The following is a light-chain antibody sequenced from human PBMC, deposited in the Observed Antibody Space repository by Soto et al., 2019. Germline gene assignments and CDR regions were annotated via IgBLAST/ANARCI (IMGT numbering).Light chain of an antibody. CDR3: HHDET. CDR2: GAS. J-gene: IGKJ1*01. V-gene: IGKV3-20*01. CDR1: KSVSGDY. Sequence: EIVLTQYPRTRSLSPREGATLSCRASKSVSGDYLACYQSKPGQAPRLLIHGASNRATGIPDRFSGSGSGTDFTLPIGRLEPEDFEVYYCHHDETFGQGTKVDI.